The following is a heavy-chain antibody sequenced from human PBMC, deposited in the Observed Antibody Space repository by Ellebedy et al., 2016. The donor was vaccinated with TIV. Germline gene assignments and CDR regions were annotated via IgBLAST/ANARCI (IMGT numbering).Heavy chain of an antibody. CDR1: GGSINNYY. CDR3: ATDSSGYHNHFDC. J-gene: IGHJ4*02. Sequence: SETLSLTXTVSGGSINNYYWSWIRQPAGKGLEWIGRFYASGSTKLNPSLKSRVTMSLDTSKNHFSLNVTSVTAADTAVYYCATDSSGYHNHFDCWGQGTLVTVSS. D-gene: IGHD3-22*01. CDR2: FYASGST. V-gene: IGHV4-4*07.